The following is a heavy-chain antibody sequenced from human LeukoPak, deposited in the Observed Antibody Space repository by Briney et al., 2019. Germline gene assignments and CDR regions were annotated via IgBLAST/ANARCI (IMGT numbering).Heavy chain of an antibody. CDR1: GYTLTELS. Sequence: GASVKVSCKVSGYTLTELSMHWVRQAPGKGLEWMGGFDPDDGETIYAQKFQGRVTMTEDTSTDTAYMELSSLRSEDTAVYYCATSWLTPGWFDYWGQGTLVTVSS. CDR3: ATSWLTPGWFDY. CDR2: FDPDDGET. V-gene: IGHV1-24*01. D-gene: IGHD6-19*01. J-gene: IGHJ4*02.